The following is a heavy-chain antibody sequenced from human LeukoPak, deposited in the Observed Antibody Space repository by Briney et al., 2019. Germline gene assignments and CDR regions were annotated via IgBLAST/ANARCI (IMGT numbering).Heavy chain of an antibody. V-gene: IGHV3-48*01. D-gene: IGHD3-22*01. CDR1: GFTFSSYS. J-gene: IGHJ4*02. Sequence: PGGSLRLSCAASGFTFSSYSMNWVRQAPGKGLEWVSYISSSSSTIYYADSVKGRFTISRDNAKNSLYLQMNSLRAEDTAVYYCARGRDYYDSSGYYYWGQGTLVTVSS. CDR2: ISSSSSTI. CDR3: ARGRDYYDSSGYYY.